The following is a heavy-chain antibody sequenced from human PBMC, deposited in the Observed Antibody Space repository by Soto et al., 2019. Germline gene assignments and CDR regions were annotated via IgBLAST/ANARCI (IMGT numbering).Heavy chain of an antibody. CDR1: GYTFTSYG. V-gene: IGHV1-18*04. CDR2: ISAYNGNT. J-gene: IGHJ6*02. D-gene: IGHD5-12*01. Sequence: ASVKVSCKASGYTFTSYGISWVRQAPGQGLEWMGWISAYNGNTNYAQKLQGRVTMTTDTSTSTAYMELRSLRSDDTAVYYCARDLEARLRYYHYYGMDVWGQGTTVTVSS. CDR3: ARDLEARLRYYHYYGMDV.